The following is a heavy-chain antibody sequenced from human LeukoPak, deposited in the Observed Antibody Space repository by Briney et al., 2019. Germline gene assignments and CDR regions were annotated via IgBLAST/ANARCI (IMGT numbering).Heavy chain of an antibody. D-gene: IGHD2-2*01. J-gene: IGHJ6*02. CDR3: ARDVRCSSTSCYRLHYYGMDV. Sequence: GGSLRLSCAASGFTFSFYAMHWVRQAPGKGLEWVTFISYDGSNKYYADSVKGRFTISRDNSKNTLYLQMNSLRAEDTAVYYCARDVRCSSTSCYRLHYYGMDVWGQGTTVTVSS. CDR1: GFTFSFYA. V-gene: IGHV3-30-3*01. CDR2: ISYDGSNK.